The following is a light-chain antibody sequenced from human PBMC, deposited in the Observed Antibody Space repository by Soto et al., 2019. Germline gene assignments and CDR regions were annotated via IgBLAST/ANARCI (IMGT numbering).Light chain of an antibody. CDR1: QSVSSN. Sequence: EIVMTQSPATLSVSPGERATLSCRASQSVSSNLAWYQQKPGQAPRPLIYGASTRATGIPERFSASGSGTEFTLTISRLQSEDFAVYYCQQYNNWPPDTFGQGTKLEIK. CDR2: GAS. CDR3: QQYNNWPPDT. J-gene: IGKJ2*01. V-gene: IGKV3-15*01.